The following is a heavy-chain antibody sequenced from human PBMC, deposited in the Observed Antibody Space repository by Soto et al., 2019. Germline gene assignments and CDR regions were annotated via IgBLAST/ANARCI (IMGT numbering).Heavy chain of an antibody. D-gene: IGHD4-4*01. CDR2: IYRSGST. V-gene: IGHV4-4*02. CDR3: ARTVRSYSWSYFDD. J-gene: IGHJ4*02. CDR1: GSSLTTTHW. Sequence: SETLSLTCAVSGSSLTTTHWWSWVRQSPGKGLEWIGEIYRSGSTKYNPSLKSRVSMSLDKSKNEFSLNLKAVTAADTAVYYCARTVRSYSWSYFDDWGQGTLVTVSS.